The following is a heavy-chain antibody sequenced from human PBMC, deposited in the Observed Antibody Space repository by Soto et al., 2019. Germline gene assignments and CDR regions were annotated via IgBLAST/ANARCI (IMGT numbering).Heavy chain of an antibody. Sequence: PSETLSLTCTVSGGSISSGGYYWSWIRQHPGKGLEWIGYIYYSGSTYYNPSLKSRVTISVDTSKNQFPLKLSSVTAADTAVYYCARAKKGIAAADNWFDPWGQGTLVTVSS. CDR3: ARAKKGIAAADNWFDP. D-gene: IGHD6-13*01. CDR2: IYYSGST. J-gene: IGHJ5*02. V-gene: IGHV4-31*03. CDR1: GGSISSGGYY.